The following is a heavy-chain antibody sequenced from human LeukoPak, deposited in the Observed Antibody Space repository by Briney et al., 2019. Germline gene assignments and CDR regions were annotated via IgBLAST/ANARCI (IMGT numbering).Heavy chain of an antibody. CDR3: ARGRVYYYDSSGYSDY. V-gene: IGHV4-34*01. J-gene: IGHJ4*02. Sequence: SETLSLTCAVYGGSFSGYYWSWIRQPPGKGLEWIGEINHSGSTNYNPSLKSRVTISVDTSRNQFSLKLSSVTAADTAVYYCARGRVYYYDSSGYSDYWGQGTLVTVS. D-gene: IGHD3-22*01. CDR1: GGSFSGYY. CDR2: INHSGST.